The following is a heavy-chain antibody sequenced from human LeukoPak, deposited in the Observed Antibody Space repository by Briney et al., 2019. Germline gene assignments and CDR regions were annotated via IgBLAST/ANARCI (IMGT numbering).Heavy chain of an antibody. CDR2: INPNSGGT. CDR1: GYTFTGYY. V-gene: IGHV1-2*02. CDR3: ARRMGDTRYCSGYSCFPPDY. J-gene: IGHJ4*02. Sequence: ASVKVSCEASGYTFTGYYMHWVRQAPGQGLEWMGWINPNSGGTNYAQKFQGRVTMTRDTSISTAYMEMSRLRADDTAVYYCARRMGDTRYCSGYSCFPPDYWGQGTLVTVSS. D-gene: IGHD2-15*01.